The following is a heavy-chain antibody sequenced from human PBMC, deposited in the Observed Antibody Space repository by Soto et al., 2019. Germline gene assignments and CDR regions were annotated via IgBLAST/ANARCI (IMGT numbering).Heavy chain of an antibody. CDR3: AYSSTPFDY. CDR2: ISGSGGST. CDR1: GFTFSSYA. J-gene: IGHJ4*02. V-gene: IGHV3-23*01. Sequence: PGGSLRLSCASSGFTFSSYAMSLVRQAPGKGLEWVSAISGSGGSTYYADSVKGRFTISRDNSKNTLYLQMNSLRAEDTAVYYCAYSSTPFDYWGQGTLVTVSS. D-gene: IGHD6-13*01.